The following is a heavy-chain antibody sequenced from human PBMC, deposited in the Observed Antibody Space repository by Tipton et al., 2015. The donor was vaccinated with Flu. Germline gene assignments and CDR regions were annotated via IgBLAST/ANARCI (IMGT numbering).Heavy chain of an antibody. CDR3: AKMTPGDILTGYYQGGFFDY. CDR2: IYHSGST. J-gene: IGHJ4*02. D-gene: IGHD3-9*01. CDR1: GYSISSGYY. Sequence: TLSLTCAVSGYSISSGYYWGWIRQPPGKGLEWIGSIYHSGSTYYNPSLKSRVTISVDTSKNQFSLKLSSVTAADTAVYYCAKMTPGDILTGYYQGGFFDYWGQGTLVTVSS. V-gene: IGHV4-38-2*01.